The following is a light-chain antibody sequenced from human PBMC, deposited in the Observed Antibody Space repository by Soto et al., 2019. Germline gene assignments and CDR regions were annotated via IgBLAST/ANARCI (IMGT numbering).Light chain of an antibody. CDR1: QCVNTKY. Sequence: ELVLTQSPGTLSLSPGERATLSCRASQCVNTKYLAWYQQKPGQAPRLLIYGVSSRATGIPDRFSGSGSGTDFILTISRVEPEDFAVYYCQQFGTSPLVTFGPGTKVIS. J-gene: IGKJ3*01. CDR3: QQFGTSPLVT. CDR2: GVS. V-gene: IGKV3-20*01.